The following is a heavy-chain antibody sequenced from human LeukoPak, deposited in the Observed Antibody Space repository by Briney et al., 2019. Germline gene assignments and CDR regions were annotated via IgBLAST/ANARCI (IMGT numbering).Heavy chain of an antibody. D-gene: IGHD2-15*01. CDR2: FYHSGST. J-gene: IGHJ3*02. CDR1: GYSISSGYY. CDR3: ARDCSGGTCKNGGGYDAFDI. V-gene: IGHV4-38-2*02. Sequence: SETLSLTCTVSGYSISSGYYWGWIRQPPGKGLEWIGTFYHSGSTYYNPSLKSRVTISVDTSKNQFSLRLTSVTAADTAVYYCARDCSGGTCKNGGGYDAFDIWGQGTMVTVSS.